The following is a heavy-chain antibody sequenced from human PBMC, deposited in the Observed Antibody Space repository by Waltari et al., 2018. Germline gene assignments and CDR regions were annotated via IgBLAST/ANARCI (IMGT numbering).Heavy chain of an antibody. D-gene: IGHD3-10*01. CDR3: ARGSADFVRFWDS. Sequence: EVYLAESGGALVQPGGSLRCSCVASGFPIRMYSMSWVRQAPGKGLEWVDNIRFDGTGQYYVDSVMGRFTISRDNTRNSLYLQMNGLRDDDTAVYYCARGSADFVRFWDSWGQGTLVTVSS. J-gene: IGHJ4*02. CDR1: GFPIRMYS. CDR2: IRFDGTGQ. V-gene: IGHV3-7*03.